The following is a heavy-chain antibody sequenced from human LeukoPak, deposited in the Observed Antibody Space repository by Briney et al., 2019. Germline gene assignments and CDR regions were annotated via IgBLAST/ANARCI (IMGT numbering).Heavy chain of an antibody. CDR3: ARSIRYYFDY. Sequence: PSETLSLTCTVSGGSISSYYWSWIRQPAGKGLEWIGRIYTSGSTKYNPPLKSRVTISVDKSKSQFSLKLSSVTAADTAVYYCARSIRYYFDYWGQGTLVTVSS. J-gene: IGHJ4*02. CDR1: GGSISSYY. V-gene: IGHV4-4*07. D-gene: IGHD3-9*01. CDR2: IYTSGST.